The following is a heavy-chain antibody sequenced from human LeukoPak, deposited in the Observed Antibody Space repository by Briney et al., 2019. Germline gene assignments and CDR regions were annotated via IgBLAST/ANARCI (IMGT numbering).Heavy chain of an antibody. CDR1: GGSISSYY. CDR2: IYYSGST. Sequence: SETLSLTCTVSGGSISSYYWSWIRQPPVKGLEWIGYIYYSGSTNYNPSLKSRVTISVDTSKNQFSLKLSSVTAADTAVYYCAREYSSSWYGWFDPWGQGTLVTVSS. V-gene: IGHV4-59*01. CDR3: AREYSSSWYGWFDP. D-gene: IGHD6-13*01. J-gene: IGHJ5*02.